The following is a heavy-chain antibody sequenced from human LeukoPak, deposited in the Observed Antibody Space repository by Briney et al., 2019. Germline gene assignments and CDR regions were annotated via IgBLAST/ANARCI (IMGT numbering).Heavy chain of an antibody. V-gene: IGHV3-15*01. CDR2: IKSNSDGGST. CDR1: GFSFYNAW. CDR3: TTHPPDYGVYEFDF. Sequence: GGSLRLSCVAYGFSFYNAWMAWVRQAPGKGLEWVSLIKSNSDGGSTDYATPVKGRFTISRDDSRNTLFLEMNSLKIEDTAVYYCTTHPPDYGVYEFDFWGQGTLVTVSS. J-gene: IGHJ4*02. D-gene: IGHD4-17*01.